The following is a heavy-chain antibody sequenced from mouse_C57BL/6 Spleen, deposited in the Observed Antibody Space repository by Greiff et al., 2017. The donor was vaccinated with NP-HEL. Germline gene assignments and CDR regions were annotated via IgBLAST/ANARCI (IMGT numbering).Heavy chain of an antibody. V-gene: IGHV5-17*01. CDR3: ARGGLSYYYAMDY. D-gene: IGHD3-1*01. Sequence: EVMLVESGGGLVKPGGSLKLSCAASGFTFSDYGMHWVRQAPEKGLEWVAYISSGSSTIYYADTVKGRFTISRDNAKNTLFLQMTSLRSEDTAMYYCARGGLSYYYAMDYWGQGTSVTVSS. CDR1: GFTFSDYG. CDR2: ISSGSSTI. J-gene: IGHJ4*01.